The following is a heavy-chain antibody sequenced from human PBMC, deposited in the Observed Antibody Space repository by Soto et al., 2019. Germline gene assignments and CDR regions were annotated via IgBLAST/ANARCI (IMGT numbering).Heavy chain of an antibody. CDR2: IVVGSGNT. D-gene: IGHD3-22*01. Sequence: SVKVSCKASGFTFTSSAVQWVRQARGQRLEWIGWIVVGSGNTNYAQKFQERVTITRDMSTSTAYMELSSLRSEDTAVYYCAADLNYYDSSGYPPADYWGQGTLVTVSS. J-gene: IGHJ4*02. V-gene: IGHV1-58*01. CDR1: GFTFTSSA. CDR3: AADLNYYDSSGYPPADY.